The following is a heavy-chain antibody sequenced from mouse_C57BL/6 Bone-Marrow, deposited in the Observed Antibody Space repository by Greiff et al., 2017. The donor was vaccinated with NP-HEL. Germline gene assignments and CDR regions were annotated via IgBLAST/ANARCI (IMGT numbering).Heavy chain of an antibody. CDR1: GFTFSDYY. J-gene: IGHJ3*01. V-gene: IGHV5-16*01. CDR3: ARGPIYYDYPAWFAY. CDR2: INYDGSST. Sequence: EVKLMESEGGLVQPGSSMKLSCTASGFTFSDYYMAWVRQVPEKGLEWVANINYDGSSTYYLDSLKSRFIISRDNAKNILYLQMSSLKSEDKATYYCARGPIYYDYPAWFAYWGQGTLVTVSA. D-gene: IGHD2-4*01.